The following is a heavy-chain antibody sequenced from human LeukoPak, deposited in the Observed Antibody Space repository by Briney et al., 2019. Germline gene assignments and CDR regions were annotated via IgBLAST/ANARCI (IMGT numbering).Heavy chain of an antibody. CDR1: GFTFSGYG. CDR2: IWYDGSNK. J-gene: IGHJ4*02. CDR3: AKVAAAGTLELDY. V-gene: IGHV3-33*06. Sequence: PGGSLRLSCAASGFTFSGYGMHWVRQAPGKGLEWVAVIWYDGSNKYYADSVKGRFTISRDNSKNTLYLQMNSLRAEDTAVYYCAKVAAAGTLELDYWGQGTLVTVSS. D-gene: IGHD6-13*01.